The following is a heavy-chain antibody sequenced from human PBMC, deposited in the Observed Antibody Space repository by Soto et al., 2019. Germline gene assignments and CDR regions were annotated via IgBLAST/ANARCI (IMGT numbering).Heavy chain of an antibody. D-gene: IGHD6-13*01. CDR2: MNPNSGNT. Sequence: ASVKVSCKASGYTFTSYDINWVRQATGQGLEWMGWMNPNSGNTGYAQKFQGRVTMTRNTSISTAYMELSSLRSEDTAVYYCARRGYSSSWYYYSYYGMDVCGQGTTVTVSS. V-gene: IGHV1-8*01. J-gene: IGHJ6*02. CDR1: GYTFTSYD. CDR3: ARRGYSSSWYYYSYYGMDV.